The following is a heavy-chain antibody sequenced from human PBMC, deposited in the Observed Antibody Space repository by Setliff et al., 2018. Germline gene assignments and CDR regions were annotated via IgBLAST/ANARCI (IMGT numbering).Heavy chain of an antibody. J-gene: IGHJ6*02. CDR3: AKEPAVSLTEAVRRTYYDYAMDA. V-gene: IGHV1-18*01. CDR1: GYTFTYFG. Sequence: VASVKVSCKASGYTFTYFGLSWVRQAPGQGLEWMGWISPYNGQTTYAQRFQGRITMTTDTSTDTAYMELRNLRSDDTAIYFCAKEPAVSLTEAVRRTYYDYAMDAWGQGTTVTAP. CDR2: ISPYNGQT. D-gene: IGHD3-9*01.